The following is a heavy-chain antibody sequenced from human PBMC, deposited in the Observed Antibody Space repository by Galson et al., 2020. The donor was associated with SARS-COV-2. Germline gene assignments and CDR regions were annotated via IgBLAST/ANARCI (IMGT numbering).Heavy chain of an antibody. D-gene: IGHD1-7*01. CDR3: ARPGRDWNFQFDY. Sequence: HGESLKISCKGSGYSFTSYWISWVRQMPGKGLEWMGRIDPSDSYTNYSPSFHGHVTISADKSISTAYLQWSSLKASDTAMYYCARPGRDWNFQFDYWGQGTLVTVSS. CDR1: GYSFTSYW. CDR2: IDPSDSYT. J-gene: IGHJ4*02. V-gene: IGHV5-10-1*01.